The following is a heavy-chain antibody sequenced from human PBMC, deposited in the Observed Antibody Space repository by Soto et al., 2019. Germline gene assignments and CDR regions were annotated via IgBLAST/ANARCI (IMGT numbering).Heavy chain of an antibody. V-gene: IGHV3-23*01. CDR1: GFTFTTYA. J-gene: IGHJ4*02. D-gene: IGHD6-19*01. CDR2: ISGSGAGT. CDR3: EKEALTVAGNNFDS. Sequence: EIELLESGGGLVQPGGSLRLSCAASGFTFTTYAMGWVRQAPGKGLEWVSSISGSGAGTFYADSVKCRFTISRDNSKKMVYLQMNGLSADDTAVYYFEKEALTVAGNNFDSWGQGTLVTVSS.